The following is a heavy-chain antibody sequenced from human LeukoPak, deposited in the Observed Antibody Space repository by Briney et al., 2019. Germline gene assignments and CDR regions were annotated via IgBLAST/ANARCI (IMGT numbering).Heavy chain of an antibody. CDR3: VKGRPAVAGTGFDC. J-gene: IGHJ4*02. Sequence: TGGSVTLSCSAWGFTLSTYAVRWVRQARGGGLEDVSAISTNGGSPYYADTVKGRFTISRANSRHTLYLQMRSLRAEDTAVYHCVKGRPAVAGTGFDCWGQGTLVTVSS. V-gene: IGHV3-64D*06. CDR2: ISTNGGSP. D-gene: IGHD6-19*01. CDR1: GFTLSTYA.